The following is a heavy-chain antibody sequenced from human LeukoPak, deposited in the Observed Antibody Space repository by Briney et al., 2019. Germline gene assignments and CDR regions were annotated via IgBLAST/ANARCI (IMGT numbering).Heavy chain of an antibody. V-gene: IGHV4-4*07. CDR2: IYPSGST. CDR1: GGSISNYY. D-gene: IGHD6-13*01. Sequence: PSETLSLTCTVSGGSISNYYWSWIRQPAGKGLLWIGRIYPSGSTNDNPALKSRVTMSVDTSKNQFSLKLSSVSAADTAVYYCAREEITAAGRSLDYWGQGTLVTVSS. CDR3: AREEITAAGRSLDY. J-gene: IGHJ4*02.